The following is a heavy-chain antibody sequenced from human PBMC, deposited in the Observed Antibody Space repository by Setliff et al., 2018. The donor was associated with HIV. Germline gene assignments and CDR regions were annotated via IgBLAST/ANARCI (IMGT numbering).Heavy chain of an antibody. CDR3: ARVLPPTLGASFGIPPGAFDI. CDR1: GGSMSSYY. J-gene: IGHJ3*02. V-gene: IGHV4-4*07. Sequence: SETLSLTCSVSGGSMSSYYWSWIRQTASKGLEWIGRIYTSGSIIYNPSLRSRVTMSVDTSKNQFSLKLSSVTAADTAVYYCARVLPPTLGASFGIPPGAFDIWGQGTMVT. CDR2: IYTSGSI. D-gene: IGHD2-21*01.